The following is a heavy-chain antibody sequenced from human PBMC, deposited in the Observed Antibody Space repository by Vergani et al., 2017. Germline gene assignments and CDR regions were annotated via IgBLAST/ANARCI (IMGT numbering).Heavy chain of an antibody. CDR2: ISGNNDDV. CDR1: GFIFSDYN. CDR3: VRDVRVSRT. V-gene: IGHV3-21*02. J-gene: IGHJ3*01. Sequence: EVQVVQSGGGLFKPGGSLRLSCETSGFIFSDYNLNWVRQAPGSGLEWVASISGNNDDVYYADSVKGRFTISRDNAKNSLYLDMSSLRAEDTAVYYCVRDVRVSRTWGQGTLVAVSS.